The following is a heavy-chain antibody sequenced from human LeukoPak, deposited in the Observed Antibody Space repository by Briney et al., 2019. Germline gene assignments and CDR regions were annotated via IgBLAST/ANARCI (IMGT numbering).Heavy chain of an antibody. V-gene: IGHV3-30*19. J-gene: IGHJ3*02. CDR1: GFTFSSYG. D-gene: IGHD3-10*01. Sequence: GGSLRLSCAASGFTFSSYGMHWVRQAPGKGLEWVAVILYDGSNKYYADSVKGRFTISRDNSKNTLYLQMNSLRAEDTAVYFCARESPFSSGKKDAFDIWGQGTMVTVSS. CDR3: ARESPFSSGKKDAFDI. CDR2: ILYDGSNK.